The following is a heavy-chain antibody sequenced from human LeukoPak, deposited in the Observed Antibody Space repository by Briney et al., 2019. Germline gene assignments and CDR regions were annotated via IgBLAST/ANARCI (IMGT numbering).Heavy chain of an antibody. D-gene: IGHD2-8*02. Sequence: GASVKVSCKASGYTFTSYYMHWVRQAPGQGLEWMGWISAYNGNRNYAQKFQGRVTMTTDTSTSTAYMELRSLRSDDTAVYYCARDRWGPLVGDYWGQGTLVTVSS. V-gene: IGHV1-18*04. CDR3: ARDRWGPLVGDY. CDR1: GYTFTSYY. CDR2: ISAYNGNR. J-gene: IGHJ4*02.